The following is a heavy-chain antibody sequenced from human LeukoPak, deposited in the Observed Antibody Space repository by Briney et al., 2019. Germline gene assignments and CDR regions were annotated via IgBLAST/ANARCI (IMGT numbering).Heavy chain of an antibody. Sequence: PSETLSLTCTVSGGSISSSSYYWGWIRQPPGKGLEWIGSIYYSGSTYYNPSLKSRVTISVDTSKNQFSLKLSSVTAADTAVYYCARQQWLVVPGHDAFDIWGQGTMVTVSS. CDR1: GGSISSSSYY. V-gene: IGHV4-39*01. D-gene: IGHD6-19*01. CDR2: IYYSGST. J-gene: IGHJ3*02. CDR3: ARQQWLVVPGHDAFDI.